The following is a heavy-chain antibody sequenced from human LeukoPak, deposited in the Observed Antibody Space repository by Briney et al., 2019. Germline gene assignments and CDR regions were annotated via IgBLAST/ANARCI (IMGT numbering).Heavy chain of an antibody. Sequence: GASVKVSCKASGGTFSSYAISWVRQAPGQGLEWMGGIIPIFGTANYAQKFQGRVTITMDESTSTAYMELSSLRSEDTAVYYCARVPPPDGTNYYYYYYMDVWGKGTTVTVSS. CDR3: ARVPPPDGTNYYYYYYMDV. V-gene: IGHV1-69*05. J-gene: IGHJ6*03. CDR1: GGTFSSYA. CDR2: IIPIFGTA.